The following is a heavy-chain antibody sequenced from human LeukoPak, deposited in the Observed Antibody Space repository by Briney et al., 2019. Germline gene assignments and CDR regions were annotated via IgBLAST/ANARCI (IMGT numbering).Heavy chain of an antibody. J-gene: IGHJ5*02. Sequence: LETLSLTCAGSGGAAGAFLVTSIREPPGTGVEWIGDIKHSAIANSIPAFKSRVTMSVDTSNIQFSLKLTSVPAAATAVYYCARGGHDGWFDPWGQGTLVSVSS. CDR3: ARGGHDGWFDP. D-gene: IGHD1-1*01. V-gene: IGHV4-34*01. CDR1: GGAAGAFL. CDR2: IKHSAIA.